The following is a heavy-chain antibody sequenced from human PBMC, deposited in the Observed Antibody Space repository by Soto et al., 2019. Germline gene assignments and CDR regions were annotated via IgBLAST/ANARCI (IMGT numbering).Heavy chain of an antibody. D-gene: IGHD2-8*01. J-gene: IGHJ5*01. V-gene: IGHV6-1*01. CDR2: TYYRSKWYN. CDR1: GDSVSSNSAT. CDR3: ARLIGNSWLDS. Sequence: QVQLQQSGPGLVKPSQTLSLTCAISGDSVSSNSATWDWLRQSPSRGLEWLGRTYYRSKWYNDYAVSVKSRITITPDTSNNQLSLQLNSVTPDDTAVYYCARLIGNSWLDSWGQGTLVTVSS.